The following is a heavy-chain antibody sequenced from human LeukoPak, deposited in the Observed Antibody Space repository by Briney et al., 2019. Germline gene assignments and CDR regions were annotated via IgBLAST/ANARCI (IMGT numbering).Heavy chain of an antibody. CDR2: ISSSSHI. CDR1: GFTFSSYS. D-gene: IGHD3-16*01. Sequence: PGGSLRLSCAASGFTFSSYSMNWVRQAPGKGLEWVSSISSSSHIYYADSVKGRFTISRDNAKNSLYLQMNSLRAEDTAVYYCARVQGDYYGMDVWGQGTTVTVSS. CDR3: ARVQGDYYGMDV. J-gene: IGHJ6*02. V-gene: IGHV3-21*01.